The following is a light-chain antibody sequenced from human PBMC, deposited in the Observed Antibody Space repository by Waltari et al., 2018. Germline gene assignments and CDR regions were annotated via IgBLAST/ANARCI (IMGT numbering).Light chain of an antibody. CDR3: LQYNSYSWT. CDR2: KAS. J-gene: IGKJ1*01. Sequence: ETQMTQSPSPLPAPVGDRVTIACRASQSISGWLAWYQQKPGKAPNLLISKASSLQTGVPSRFNGSGSGTEFTLTINTLQPDDFATYHCLQYNSYSWTFGQGTKVEIK. V-gene: IGKV1-5*03. CDR1: QSISGW.